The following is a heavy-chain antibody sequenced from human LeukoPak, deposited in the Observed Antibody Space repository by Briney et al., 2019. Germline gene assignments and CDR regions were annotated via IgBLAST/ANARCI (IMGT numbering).Heavy chain of an antibody. CDR2: ISGSGGST. CDR3: AKGESYYDSSGYFVTLANEN. J-gene: IGHJ4*02. CDR1: GFTFSSYG. Sequence: GGSLRLSCAASGFTFSSYGMSWVRQAPGKGLEWVSAISGSGGSTYYADSVKGRFTISRDNSKNTLYLQMNSLRAEDTAVYYCAKGESYYDSSGYFVTLANENWGQGTLVTVSS. V-gene: IGHV3-23*01. D-gene: IGHD3-22*01.